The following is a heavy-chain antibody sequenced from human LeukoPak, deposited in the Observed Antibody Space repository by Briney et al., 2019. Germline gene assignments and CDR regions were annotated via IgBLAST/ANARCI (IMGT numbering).Heavy chain of an antibody. CDR2: IWYDGSNK. Sequence: PGGSLRLSCAASGFTFSSYGMHWVRQAPGKGLEWVAVIWYDGSNKYYADSVKGRFTISRDNSKNTLYLQMNSLRAEDTAVYYCARVRREYYDSSGYYYFDYWGQGTLVTVSS. V-gene: IGHV3-33*01. J-gene: IGHJ4*02. CDR3: ARVRREYYDSSGYYYFDY. D-gene: IGHD3-22*01. CDR1: GFTFSSYG.